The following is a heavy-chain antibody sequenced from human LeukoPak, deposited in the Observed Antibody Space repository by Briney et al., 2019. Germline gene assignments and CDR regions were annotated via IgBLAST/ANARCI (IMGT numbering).Heavy chain of an antibody. Sequence: ASVKVSCKASGYTFTSYGISWVRQAPGRGLEWMGWISAYNGNTNYAQKLQGRVTVTTDTSTSTAYMELRSLRSEDTAVYYCARDSTVVTPGWYFDLWGRGTPVTVSS. V-gene: IGHV1-18*01. J-gene: IGHJ2*01. CDR1: GYTFTSYG. D-gene: IGHD4-23*01. CDR3: ARDSTVVTPGWYFDL. CDR2: ISAYNGNT.